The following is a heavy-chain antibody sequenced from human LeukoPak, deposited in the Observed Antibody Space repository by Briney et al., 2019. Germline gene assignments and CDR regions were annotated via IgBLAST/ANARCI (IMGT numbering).Heavy chain of an antibody. CDR2: INGDGSST. J-gene: IGHJ4*02. CDR1: GFTLSSYW. V-gene: IGHV3-74*01. Sequence: GGSLRLSCAASGFTLSSYWMHWVRQAPGKGLVWVSRINGDGSSTSYADSVKGRFTISRDNAKNTLFLQMNSLIAEDTAVYYCARVGSAVAGQYSFDYWGQGTLVTVSS. CDR3: ARVGSAVAGQYSFDY. D-gene: IGHD6-19*01.